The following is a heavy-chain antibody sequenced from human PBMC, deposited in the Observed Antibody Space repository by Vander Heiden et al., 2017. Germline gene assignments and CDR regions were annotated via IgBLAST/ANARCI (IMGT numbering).Heavy chain of an antibody. CDR1: GVSVSSGTYD. V-gene: IGHV4-61*01. D-gene: IGHD5-12*01. CDR3: TRDRRGGYEW. Sequence: QVQLQESGPRLVKPSETLSLMCHVSGVSVSSGTYDWSWIRQTPGKGPQWIGYVFHSGITNYNPSLKSRVTISIDMFKDQFFLTLKSVTAADTAVYYCTRDRRGGYEWWGQGTLVTVSS. J-gene: IGHJ4*02. CDR2: VFHSGIT.